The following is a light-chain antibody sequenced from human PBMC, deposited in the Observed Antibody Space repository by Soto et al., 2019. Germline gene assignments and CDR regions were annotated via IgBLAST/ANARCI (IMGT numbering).Light chain of an antibody. CDR1: QSISSW. Sequence: DIQMTQSPSTLSASVGDRFTITCRASQSISSWLAWYQQKPGKAPKLLIYKASSLESGVPSRFSGSGSGTEFTLTISSMKPDDFATYYCQHYNSYSTFGQGTKVDIK. CDR3: QHYNSYST. J-gene: IGKJ1*01. CDR2: KAS. V-gene: IGKV1-5*03.